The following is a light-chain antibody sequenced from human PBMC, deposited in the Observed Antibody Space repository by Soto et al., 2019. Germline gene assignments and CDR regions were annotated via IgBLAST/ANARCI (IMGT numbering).Light chain of an antibody. CDR1: QGIRSW. V-gene: IGKV1D-12*01. CDR2: AAS. Sequence: DIHMTQSPSTLSASVGNIFPITCRASQGIRSWLAWYQKKQGKAPKLLIYAASSLQSGVPSRLRGSGSGTDLTLTISSMKHEDFETYYCQQANSFTITFGQGTKVDIK. CDR3: QQANSFTIT. J-gene: IGKJ1*01.